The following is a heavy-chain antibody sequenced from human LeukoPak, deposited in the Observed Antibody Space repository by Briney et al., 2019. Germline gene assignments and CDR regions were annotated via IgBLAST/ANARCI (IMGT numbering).Heavy chain of an antibody. CDR1: GGSISSGGYY. D-gene: IGHD2-2*01. Sequence: SETLSLTCTVSGGSISSGGYYWSWIRQPPGKGLEWIGYIYHSGSTYYNPSLKSRVTISVDRSKNQFSLKLSSVTAADTAVYYCARALVPAADYYYYMDVWGKGTTVTVS. CDR3: ARALVPAADYYYYMDV. CDR2: IYHSGST. V-gene: IGHV4-30-2*01. J-gene: IGHJ6*03.